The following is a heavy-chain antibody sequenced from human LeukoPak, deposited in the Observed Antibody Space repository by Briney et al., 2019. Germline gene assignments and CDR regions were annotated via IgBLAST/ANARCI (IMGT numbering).Heavy chain of an antibody. D-gene: IGHD6-19*01. CDR3: AKEKREAVAGLGAFDI. J-gene: IGHJ3*02. CDR2: IRSKANSYAT. CDR1: GFTFSGSA. Sequence: PGGSLRLSCAASGFTFSGSAMHWVRQASGEGLEWVGRIRSKANSYATAYAASVKGRFTISRDNSKNTLYLQMNSLRAEDTAVYYCAKEKREAVAGLGAFDIWGQGTMVTVSS. V-gene: IGHV3-73*01.